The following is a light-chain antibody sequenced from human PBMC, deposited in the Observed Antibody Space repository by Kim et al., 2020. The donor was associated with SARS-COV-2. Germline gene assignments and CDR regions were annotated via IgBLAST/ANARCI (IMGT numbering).Light chain of an antibody. CDR2: TTF. V-gene: IGKV1-8*01. J-gene: IGKJ1*01. CDR3: LQYDSYPWA. Sequence: ASTGDRVTITCRASEGVSRNLAWYQQTPGKVPKLLIHTTFFLESGVPSRFSGSGSGTDFTLTISGLQSEDLATYYCLQYDSYPWAFGPGTKVDIK. CDR1: EGVSRN.